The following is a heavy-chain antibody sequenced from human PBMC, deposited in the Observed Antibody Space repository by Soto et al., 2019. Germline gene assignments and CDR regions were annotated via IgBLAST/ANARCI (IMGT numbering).Heavy chain of an antibody. V-gene: IGHV1-69*01. D-gene: IGHD5-18*01. CDR1: GGTFSSYA. CDR3: XRALRTAMVMMGGMDV. J-gene: IGHJ6*02. Sequence: QVQLVQSGAEVKKPGSXVKVSCKASGGTFSSYAISWVRQAPGQGLEWXXGIIPIFGTANYAQKFQGRVTITADESTSTAYMELSSLRSEDTAVYYCXRALRTAMVMMGGMDVWGQGXTVTVSS. CDR2: IIPIFGTA.